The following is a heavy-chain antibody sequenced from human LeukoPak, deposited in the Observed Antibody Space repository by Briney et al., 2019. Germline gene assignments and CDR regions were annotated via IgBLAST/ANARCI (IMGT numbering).Heavy chain of an antibody. V-gene: IGHV1-2*02. CDR3: ARDPSSVTLYFFDY. D-gene: IGHD4-11*01. Sequence: ASVKVSCKASGYTLRGNYIHWLRQAPGQGLEWMGWIDANNGDTKSAQKFKGRVTMSRDTSISTAYMDLSSLSPDDAAVYYCARDPSSVTLYFFDYWGQGTLVTVSS. CDR2: IDANNGDT. CDR1: GYTLRGNY. J-gene: IGHJ4*02.